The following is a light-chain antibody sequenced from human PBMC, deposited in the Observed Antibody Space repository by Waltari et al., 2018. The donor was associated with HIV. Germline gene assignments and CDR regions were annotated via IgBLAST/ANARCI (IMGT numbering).Light chain of an antibody. CDR1: SSNIGAGYD. Sequence: QSVLTQPPSVSGAPGQRVTISCTGSSSNIGAGYDVHWYQQLPGTAPKLLIYGNSSRPSGVPDRFSGSQSGTSASLAITGLQAEDEADYYCQSYDSSLRGVFGGGTKLTVL. CDR2: GNS. V-gene: IGLV1-40*01. J-gene: IGLJ2*01. CDR3: QSYDSSLRGV.